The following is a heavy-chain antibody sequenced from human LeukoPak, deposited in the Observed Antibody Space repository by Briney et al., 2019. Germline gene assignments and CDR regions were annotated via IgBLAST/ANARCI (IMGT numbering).Heavy chain of an antibody. J-gene: IGHJ4*02. Sequence: PGGSLRLSCAASGFTFSSYSMSWFRQAPGKGLEWVGFIRSKAYGGTTEYAASVKGRFTISRDDSKSIAYLQMNSLKTEDTAVYYCTRDVGGHWGQGTLVTVSS. CDR3: TRDVGGH. CDR2: IRSKAYGGTT. V-gene: IGHV3-49*03. D-gene: IGHD3-16*01. CDR1: GFTFSSYS.